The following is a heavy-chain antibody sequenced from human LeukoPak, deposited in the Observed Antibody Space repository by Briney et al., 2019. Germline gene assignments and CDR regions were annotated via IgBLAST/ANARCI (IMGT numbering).Heavy chain of an antibody. V-gene: IGHV1-69*06. Sequence: GASVKVSCKASGGTFSSYAISWVRQAPGQGLEWMGGIIPIFGTANYAQKFQGRVTINVDISTTTAYMEVSSLRYEDTAMYYCARGADWQLLEYYYYYMDVWGKGTAVTVSS. CDR3: ARGADWQLLEYYYYYMDV. J-gene: IGHJ6*03. CDR2: IIPIFGTA. CDR1: GGTFSSYA. D-gene: IGHD6-6*01.